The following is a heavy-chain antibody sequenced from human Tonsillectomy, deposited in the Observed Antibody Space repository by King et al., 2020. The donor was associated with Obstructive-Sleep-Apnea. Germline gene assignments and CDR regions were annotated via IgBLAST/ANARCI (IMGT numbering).Heavy chain of an antibody. V-gene: IGHV4-34*01. CDR1: GGSFSGYY. D-gene: IGHD3-9*01. Sequence: VQLQQWGAGLLKPSETLSLTCAVYGGSFSGYYWSWIRQPPGKGLEWIGEINHSGSTNYNPSLKSRVTISVDTSKNQFSLKLSSVTAADTAVYYCARVPRYFDWLLKYYFDYWGQGTLVTVSS. CDR3: ARVPRYFDWLLKYYFDY. CDR2: INHSGST. J-gene: IGHJ4*02.